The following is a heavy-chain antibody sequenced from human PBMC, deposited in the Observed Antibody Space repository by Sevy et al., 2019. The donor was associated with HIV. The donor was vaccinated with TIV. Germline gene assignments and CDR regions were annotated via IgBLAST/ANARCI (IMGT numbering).Heavy chain of an antibody. CDR2: FDPEDGET. J-gene: IGHJ4*02. V-gene: IGHV1-24*01. D-gene: IGHD2-2*01. Sequence: ASVKVSCKVSGYTLTELSMHWVRQAPGKGLEWMGGFDPEDGETIYAQKFQGRVTMTEDTSTDTAYMELSSLRSEDTAVYYCATGKGYCSSTSCQPVFDYWGQGTLVTVSS. CDR3: ATGKGYCSSTSCQPVFDY. CDR1: GYTLTELS.